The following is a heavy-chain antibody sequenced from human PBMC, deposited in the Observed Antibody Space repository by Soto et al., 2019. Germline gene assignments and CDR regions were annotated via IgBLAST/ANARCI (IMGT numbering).Heavy chain of an antibody. D-gene: IGHD5-18*01. J-gene: IGHJ6*02. CDR3: ARDHINTALPRARYYYGMDV. CDR2: IIPIFGTA. Sequence: SVKVSCKASGGTFSSYAISWVRQAPGQGLEWMGGIIPIFGTANYAQKFQGRVTITADESTSTAYMELSSLRSEDTAVYYCARDHINTALPRARYYYGMDVWGQGTTVTVSS. V-gene: IGHV1-69*13. CDR1: GGTFSSYA.